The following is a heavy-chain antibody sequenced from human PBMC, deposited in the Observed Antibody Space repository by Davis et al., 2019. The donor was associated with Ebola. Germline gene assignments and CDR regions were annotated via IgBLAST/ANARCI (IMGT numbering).Heavy chain of an antibody. CDR2: IWHDGSNK. J-gene: IGHJ4*02. D-gene: IGHD3-10*01. CDR3: ARSGENGGNDS. V-gene: IGHV3-33*01. CDR1: GFTFSDHG. Sequence: PGGSLRLSCLPSGFTFSDHGMHWVRQAPGKGLEWLAVIWHDGSNKFYIDSVKGRFTISRDNAKSTLYLEMNSLRVEDSALYYCARSGENGGNDSWGQGTLVTVSS.